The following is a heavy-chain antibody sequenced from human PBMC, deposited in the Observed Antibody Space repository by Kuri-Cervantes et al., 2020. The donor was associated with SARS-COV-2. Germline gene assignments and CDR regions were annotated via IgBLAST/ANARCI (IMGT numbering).Heavy chain of an antibody. V-gene: IGHV3-48*04. CDR3: ARERPLGIAAAGVDY. Sequence: GESLKISCAASGFTFNTYSMDWVRLAPGKGLEWLAYISKGSDTIYYADSVKGRFTISRDNAKNSLYLQMNSLRAEDTAVYYCARERPLGIAAAGVDYWGQGTLVTVSS. CDR2: ISKGSDTI. CDR1: GFTFNTYS. D-gene: IGHD6-13*01. J-gene: IGHJ4*02.